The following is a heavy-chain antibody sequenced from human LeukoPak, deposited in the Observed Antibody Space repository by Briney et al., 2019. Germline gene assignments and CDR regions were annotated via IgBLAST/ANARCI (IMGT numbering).Heavy chain of an antibody. CDR3: ARYASGSYYWFDP. D-gene: IGHD3-10*01. V-gene: IGHV4-39*01. J-gene: IGHJ5*01. Sequence: SETLSLTCTVSGGSISSTSYHWAWIRQPPGKGLEWIATVYYTGSAYYNPSLTSRVTISVDTSKSQLSMKLSSVTTADTALYYCARYASGSYYWFDPWGQGTLVTVSS. CDR2: VYYTGSA. CDR1: GGSISSTSYH.